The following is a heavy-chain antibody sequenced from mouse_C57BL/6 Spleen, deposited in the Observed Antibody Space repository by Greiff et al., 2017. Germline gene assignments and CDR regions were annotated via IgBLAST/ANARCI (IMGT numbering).Heavy chain of an antibody. Sequence: VQLQQSGAELARPGASVKMSCKASGYTFTSYTMHWVKQRPGQGLEWIGYINPSSGYTKYKQKFKDKATLTADKSSSTAYMQLSSLTSEDSAVYYCARRGTTVPFDYWGQGTTLTVSS. CDR2: INPSSGYT. J-gene: IGHJ2*01. CDR3: ARRGTTVPFDY. CDR1: GYTFTSYT. V-gene: IGHV1-4*01. D-gene: IGHD1-1*01.